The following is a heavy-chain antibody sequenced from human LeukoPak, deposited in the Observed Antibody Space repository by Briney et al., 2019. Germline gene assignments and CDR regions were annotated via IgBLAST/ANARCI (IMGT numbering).Heavy chain of an antibody. CDR1: GGSISAYY. D-gene: IGHD5-24*01. Sequence: PSETLSLTCTVPGGSISAYYWSWVRQPAGRGLGWMGPIYNSETTNYNPSLKSRVTMSVDTSKNQFSLKLSSMTAADTAIYYCARVRDGYNPMTPYYYYMDVWGKGTTVTVSS. V-gene: IGHV4-4*07. J-gene: IGHJ6*03. CDR3: ARVRDGYNPMTPYYYYMDV. CDR2: IYNSETT.